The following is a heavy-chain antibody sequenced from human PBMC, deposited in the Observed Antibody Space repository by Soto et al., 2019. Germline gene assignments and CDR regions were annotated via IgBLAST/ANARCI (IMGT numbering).Heavy chain of an antibody. D-gene: IGHD2-15*01. J-gene: IGHJ4*02. CDR3: TRVRYCSGGRCYFAVHDFDY. CDR2: IRSKAYGGTT. V-gene: IGHV3-49*03. CDR1: GFTFGDYA. Sequence: GGSLRLSCTASGFTFGDYAMSWFRQAPGKGLEWVGFIRSKAYGGTTEYAASVKGRFTISRDDSKSIAYLQMNSLKTEDTAVYYCTRVRYCSGGRCYFAVHDFDYWGQGTLVTVYS.